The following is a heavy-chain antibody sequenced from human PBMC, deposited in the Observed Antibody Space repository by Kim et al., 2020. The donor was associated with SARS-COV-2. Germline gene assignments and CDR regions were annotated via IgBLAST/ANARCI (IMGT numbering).Heavy chain of an antibody. D-gene: IGHD3-10*01. CDR3: ARDHGGSGTY. CDR2: T. V-gene: IGHV4-4*02. Sequence: TNYTPSLKSRVTISVDKSKNQFSLKLSSVTAADTAVYYCARDHGGSGTYWGQGTLVTVSS. J-gene: IGHJ4*02.